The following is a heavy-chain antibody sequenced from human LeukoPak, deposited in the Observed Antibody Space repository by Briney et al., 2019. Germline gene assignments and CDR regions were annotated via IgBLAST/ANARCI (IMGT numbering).Heavy chain of an antibody. Sequence: SETLSLTCTVSGGSISSYYWSWIRQPPGKGLEWIGYIYYSGSTNYNPSLKSRVTMSVDTSKNQFSLKLSSVTAADTAVYYCARDLGLSFRGAEGSYFDYWGQGTLVTVSS. CDR3: ARDLGLSFRGAEGSYFDY. CDR1: GGSISSYY. V-gene: IGHV4-59*12. CDR2: IYYSGST. J-gene: IGHJ4*02. D-gene: IGHD3-16*01.